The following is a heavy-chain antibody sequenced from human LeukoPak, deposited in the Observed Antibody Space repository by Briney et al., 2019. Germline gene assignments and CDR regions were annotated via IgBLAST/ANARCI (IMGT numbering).Heavy chain of an antibody. CDR1: GGTFSSYA. J-gene: IGHJ4*02. V-gene: IGHV1-8*03. D-gene: IGHD3-16*02. CDR2: MNPNSGNT. CDR3: ARLGELSSDDY. Sequence: ASVKVSCKVSGGTFSSYAINWVRQATGQGPEWMGWMNPNSGNTGYAQKFRGRVSITRNTSISTAYMELSSLVSEDTAVYYCARLGELSSDDYWGQGTLVTVSS.